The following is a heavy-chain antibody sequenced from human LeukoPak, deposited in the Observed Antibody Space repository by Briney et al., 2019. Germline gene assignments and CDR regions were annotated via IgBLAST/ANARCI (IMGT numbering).Heavy chain of an antibody. J-gene: IGHJ4*02. V-gene: IGHV3-33*01. CDR1: GFILSNYG. D-gene: IGHD2-21*02. Sequence: GKSLRVSCAASGFILSNYGMHWVRQAPGKGLEWVAVIWYDGSNKYYADSVKGRFTISRDNSKKTLYLQMNSLRDEDTAVYYCARDGSGGDWGHYWGQGTLVTVSS. CDR3: ARDGSGGDWGHY. CDR2: IWYDGSNK.